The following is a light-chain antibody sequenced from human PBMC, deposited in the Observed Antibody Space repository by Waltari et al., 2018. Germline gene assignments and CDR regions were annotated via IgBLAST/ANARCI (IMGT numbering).Light chain of an antibody. V-gene: IGLV1-47*01. CDR2: KNN. J-gene: IGLJ3*02. Sequence: QSVLTQPPSASGTPGQKVTISCNGSSSNIGSNYVYWYQQLPGTAPKLLIFKNNQRPSGVPDRCSDSTSGASASLAIDGLRSEDEADYYCAAWDDSLSGLVLGGGTKVTVL. CDR1: SSNIGSNY. CDR3: AAWDDSLSGLV.